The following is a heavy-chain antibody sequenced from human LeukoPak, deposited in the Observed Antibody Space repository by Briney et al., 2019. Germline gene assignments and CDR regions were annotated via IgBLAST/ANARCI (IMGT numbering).Heavy chain of an antibody. D-gene: IGHD2-15*01. Sequence: SVKVSCKASGGTFSSHAISWVRQAPGQGLEWMGGIIPIFGTVNYAQKFQGRVTITADKSTSTAYMELSSLRSEDTAVYYCARDWEYCSGGSCYRKARWFDPWGQGTLVTVSS. CDR2: IIPIFGTV. J-gene: IGHJ5*02. CDR1: GGTFSSHA. CDR3: ARDWEYCSGGSCYRKARWFDP. V-gene: IGHV1-69*06.